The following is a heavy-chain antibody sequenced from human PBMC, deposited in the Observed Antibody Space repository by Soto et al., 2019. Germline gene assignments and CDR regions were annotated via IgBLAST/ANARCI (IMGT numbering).Heavy chain of an antibody. V-gene: IGHV3-23*01. CDR2: ISGSGGST. J-gene: IGHJ4*02. Sequence: EVQLLESGGGLGQPGGSLRLSCAASGFTFSSYAMCWVRQAPGKGLEWVSAISGSGGSTYYADSVSGRFTISSDNSNNTLYLKMNSLRAEDTAVYYCAANWNYDESRDYWGQGTLVTVSS. D-gene: IGHD1-7*01. CDR1: GFTFSSYA. CDR3: AANWNYDESRDY.